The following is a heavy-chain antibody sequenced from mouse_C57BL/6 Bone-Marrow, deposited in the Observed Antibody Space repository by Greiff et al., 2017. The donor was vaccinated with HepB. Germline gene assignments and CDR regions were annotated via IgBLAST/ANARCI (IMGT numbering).Heavy chain of an antibody. CDR2: IYPGGGYT. CDR3: ARAGGSSYTWFAY. Sequence: VQRVESGAELVRPGTSVKMSCKASGYTFTNYWIGWAKQRPGHGLEWIGDIYPGGGYTNYNEKFKGKATLTADKSSSTAYMQFSSLTSEDSAIYYCARAGGSSYTWFAYWGQGTLVTVSA. CDR1: GYTFTNYW. D-gene: IGHD1-1*01. J-gene: IGHJ3*01. V-gene: IGHV1-63*01.